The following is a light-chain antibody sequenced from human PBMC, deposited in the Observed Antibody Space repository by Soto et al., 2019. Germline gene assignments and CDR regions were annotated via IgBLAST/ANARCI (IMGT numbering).Light chain of an antibody. CDR3: QQYTNWPKT. CDR2: AAS. J-gene: IGKJ1*01. CDR1: QSVSSY. Sequence: EIVMTQSPATLSLSPGERATLSSRASQSVSSYLAWYQQKPGQAPRLLIYAASTRATGIPARFSGSGSGTEFTLTISSLQSEDFAVYYCQQYTNWPKTFGQGTKVDIK. V-gene: IGKV3D-15*01.